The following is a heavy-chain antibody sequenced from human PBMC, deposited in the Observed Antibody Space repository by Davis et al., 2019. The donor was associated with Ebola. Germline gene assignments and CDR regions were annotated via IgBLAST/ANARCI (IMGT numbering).Heavy chain of an antibody. CDR2: IIPILGIA. J-gene: IGHJ6*02. CDR1: GYTFTYRY. CDR3: ARDGDSYYYYGMDV. V-gene: IGHV1-69*04. Sequence: SVKVSCKASGYTFTYRYLHWVRQAPGQGLEWMGRIIPILGIANYAQKFQGRVTITADKSTSTAYMELSSLRSEDTAVYYCARDGDSYYYYGMDVWGQGTTVAVSS. D-gene: IGHD3-3*01.